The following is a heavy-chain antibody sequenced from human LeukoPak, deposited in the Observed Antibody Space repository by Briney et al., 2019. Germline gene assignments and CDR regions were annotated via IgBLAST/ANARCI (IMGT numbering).Heavy chain of an antibody. Sequence: SETLSLTCAVYGGSFSGYYWSWIRQPPGKGLEWIGEINHSGSTNYNPSLKSRVTISVDTSKNQFSLKLSSVTAADTAVYYCGGGRYVFWSGYGRVAWFDPWGQETLVTVSS. V-gene: IGHV4-34*01. CDR3: GGGRYVFWSGYGRVAWFDP. J-gene: IGHJ5*02. D-gene: IGHD3-3*01. CDR1: GGSFSGYY. CDR2: INHSGST.